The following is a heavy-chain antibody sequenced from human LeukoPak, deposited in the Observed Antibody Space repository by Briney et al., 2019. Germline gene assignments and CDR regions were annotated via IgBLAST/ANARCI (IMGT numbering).Heavy chain of an antibody. D-gene: IGHD5-12*01. J-gene: IGHJ4*02. CDR1: GYTFTGYY. CDR3: AREGSGYDRFDY. Sequence: ASVKVSCKASGYTFTGYYMHWVRQAPGQGLEWMGWINPNSGGTNYAQKFQGGVTMTRDTSISTAYMELSRLRSDDTAVYYCAREGSGYDRFDYWGQGTLVTVSS. V-gene: IGHV1-2*02. CDR2: INPNSGGT.